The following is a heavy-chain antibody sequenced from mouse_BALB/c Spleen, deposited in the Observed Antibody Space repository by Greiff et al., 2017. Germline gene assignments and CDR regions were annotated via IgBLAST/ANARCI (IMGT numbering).Heavy chain of an antibody. CDR1: GFNIKDTY. CDR3: AQREGYDYLYYAMDY. V-gene: IGHV14-3*02. Sequence: VQLKESGAELVKPGASVKLSCTASGFNIKDTYMHWVKQRPEQGLEWIGRIDPANGNTKYDPKFQGKATITADTSSNTAYLQLSSLTSEDTAVYYCAQREGYDYLYYAMDYWGQGTSVTVSS. CDR2: IDPANGNT. J-gene: IGHJ4*01. D-gene: IGHD2-4*01.